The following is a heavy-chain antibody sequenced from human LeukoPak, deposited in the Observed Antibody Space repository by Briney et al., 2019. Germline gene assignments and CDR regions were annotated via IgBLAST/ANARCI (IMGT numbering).Heavy chain of an antibody. CDR1: GYTFTGYY. D-gene: IGHD3-10*01. V-gene: IGHV1-2*02. CDR3: ARDGRGIYGSGTLGP. J-gene: IGHJ5*02. Sequence: ASVKVSCKASGYTFTGYYMHWVRQAPGQGLEWMGLINPNSGGTNYAQKFQGRVTITRDTSISTAYMELSRLRSDDTAVYYCARDGRGIYGSGTLGPWGQGTLVTVSS. CDR2: INPNSGGT.